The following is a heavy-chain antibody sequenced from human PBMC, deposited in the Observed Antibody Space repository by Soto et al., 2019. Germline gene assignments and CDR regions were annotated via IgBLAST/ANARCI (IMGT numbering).Heavy chain of an antibody. CDR1: GGSISSGGYY. Sequence: QVQLQESGPGLVKPSQTLSLTCTVSGGSISSGGYYWSWIRQHPGKGLEWIGYIYYSGSTYYNPSLKSRVTISVDTYQNQFSLKLSSVTAADTAVYYCARWCISPSCYVDYYYGMDVWGQGTTVTVSS. D-gene: IGHD2-2*01. CDR3: ARWCISPSCYVDYYYGMDV. V-gene: IGHV4-31*03. CDR2: IYYSGST. J-gene: IGHJ6*02.